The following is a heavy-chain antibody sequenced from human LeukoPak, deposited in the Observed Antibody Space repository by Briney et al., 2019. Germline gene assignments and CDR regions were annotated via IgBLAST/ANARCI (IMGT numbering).Heavy chain of an antibody. Sequence: GGSLRPSCAASGFSFSEYYMACIRQAPGKRLQWGSYISSTGYTTDYVDSVKGRFPISKDNAKNSLYLEMKSLRAEDTAVYYCGRVAGVEFISVWGQGTLVTVSS. CDR2: ISSTGYTT. D-gene: IGHD2-15*01. CDR3: GRVAGVEFISV. J-gene: IGHJ4*02. V-gene: IGHV3-11*01. CDR1: GFSFSEYY.